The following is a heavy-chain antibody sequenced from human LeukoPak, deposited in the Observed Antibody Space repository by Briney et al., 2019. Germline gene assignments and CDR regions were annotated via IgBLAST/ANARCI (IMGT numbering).Heavy chain of an antibody. J-gene: IGHJ6*02. CDR1: GFTFSSCG. Sequence: GGSLRLSCAASGFTFSSCGMHWVRQAPGKGLEWVAVIWYDGSNKYYADSVKGRFTISRDNSKNTLYLQMNSLRAEDTAVYYCAREWGVTAIPYGMDVWGQGTTVTVSS. CDR3: AREWGVTAIPYGMDV. V-gene: IGHV3-33*01. D-gene: IGHD2-21*02. CDR2: IWYDGSNK.